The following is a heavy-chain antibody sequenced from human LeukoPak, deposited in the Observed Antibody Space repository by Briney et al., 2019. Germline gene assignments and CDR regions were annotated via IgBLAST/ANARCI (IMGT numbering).Heavy chain of an antibody. Sequence: SVKVSCKASGSTFSSYAISWVRQAPGQGLEWMGRIIPILGIANYAQKFQGRVTITADKSTSTAYMELSSLRSEDTAVYYCARADLTMVRGVIVGYFDYWGQGTLVTVSS. J-gene: IGHJ4*02. D-gene: IGHD3-10*01. CDR1: GSTFSSYA. CDR3: ARADLTMVRGVIVGYFDY. V-gene: IGHV1-69*04. CDR2: IIPILGIA.